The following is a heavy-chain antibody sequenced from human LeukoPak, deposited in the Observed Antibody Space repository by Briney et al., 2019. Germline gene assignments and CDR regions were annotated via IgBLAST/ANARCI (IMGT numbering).Heavy chain of an antibody. Sequence: SETLPLTCAVYGGSFSGYYWSWIRQPPGKGLEWIGEINHSGSTNYNPSLKSRVTISVDTSKNQFSLKLSSVTAADTAVYYCARGSSWYNYYYYYMDVWGKGTTVTVSS. CDR2: INHSGST. V-gene: IGHV4-34*01. CDR3: ARGSSWYNYYYYYMDV. J-gene: IGHJ6*03. D-gene: IGHD6-13*01. CDR1: GGSFSGYY.